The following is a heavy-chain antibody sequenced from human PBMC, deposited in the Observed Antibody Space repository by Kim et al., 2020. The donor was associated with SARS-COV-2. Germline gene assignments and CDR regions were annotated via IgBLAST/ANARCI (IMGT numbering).Heavy chain of an antibody. CDR1: GGSFSGYY. Sequence: SETLSLTCAVYGGSFSGYYWSWIRQPPGKGLEWIGEINHSGSTNYNPSLKSRVTISVDTSKNQFSLKLSSVTAADTAVYYCARGGISSGYYSPYNWFDPWGQGTLVTVSS. J-gene: IGHJ5*02. CDR3: ARGGISSGYYSPYNWFDP. CDR2: INHSGST. D-gene: IGHD3-22*01. V-gene: IGHV4-34*01.